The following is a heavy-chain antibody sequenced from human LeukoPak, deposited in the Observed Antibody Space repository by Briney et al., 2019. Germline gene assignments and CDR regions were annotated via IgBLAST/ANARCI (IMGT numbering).Heavy chain of an antibody. Sequence: GGSLRLSRAASGFTFSSYSMNWVRQAPGKGLEWVSYISSSSSTIYYADSVKGRFTISRDNAKNSLYLQMNSLRAEDTAVYYCARGRYYDSSPFDYWGQGTLVTVSS. CDR3: ARGRYYDSSPFDY. CDR1: GFTFSSYS. D-gene: IGHD3-22*01. CDR2: ISSSSSTI. J-gene: IGHJ4*02. V-gene: IGHV3-48*04.